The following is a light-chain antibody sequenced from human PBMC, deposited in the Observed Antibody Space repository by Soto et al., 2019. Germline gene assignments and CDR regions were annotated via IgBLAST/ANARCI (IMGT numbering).Light chain of an antibody. CDR3: SSYAVSNTWV. J-gene: IGLJ3*02. CDR2: EVS. CDR1: SSDVGGYNY. V-gene: IGLV2-8*01. Sequence: QSALTQPPSASGSPGQSVTISCTGTSSDVGGYNYVSWYQQHPGKAPKLMIYEVSKRPSGVPDRFSGSKSGNTASLTVSGLQAEDEADYYCSSYAVSNTWVFGGGTKVTVL.